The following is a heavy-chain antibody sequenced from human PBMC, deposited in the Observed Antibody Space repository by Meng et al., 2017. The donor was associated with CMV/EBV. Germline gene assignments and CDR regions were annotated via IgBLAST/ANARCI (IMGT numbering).Heavy chain of an antibody. CDR1: RGTFTGYA. D-gene: IGHD3-3*01. CDR2: IIPIFGTA. Sequence: SVKVSSKPSRGTFTGYAISWVRQAPGQGREGMGGIIPIFGTANSGQKFQGRVTMTTDESTSTAYMELSSLRTEDTAVYDCARDRGMTIFGVVITAGMDVWGQGTTVTVSS. J-gene: IGHJ6*02. V-gene: IGHV1-69*05. CDR3: ARDRGMTIFGVVITAGMDV.